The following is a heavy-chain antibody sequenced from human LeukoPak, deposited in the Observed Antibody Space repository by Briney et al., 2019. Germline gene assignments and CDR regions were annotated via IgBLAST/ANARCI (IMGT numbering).Heavy chain of an antibody. CDR3: GRLGYGSGS. CDR2: IYYSGRT. D-gene: IGHD3-10*01. CDR1: GGSISSSSYY. J-gene: IGHJ4*02. V-gene: IGHV4-61*01. Sequence: SETLSLTCTVSGGSISSSSYYWSWIRQPPGKGLEWIGYIYYSGRTNYNPSLKSRVTISVDTPKNQFSLKLSSVTAADTAVYYCGRLGYGSGSWGQGTLVTVSS.